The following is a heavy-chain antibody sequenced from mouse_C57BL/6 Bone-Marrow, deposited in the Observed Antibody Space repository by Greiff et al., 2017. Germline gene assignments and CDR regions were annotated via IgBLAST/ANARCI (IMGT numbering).Heavy chain of an antibody. CDR3: ARWDYSNYLEAMDY. Sequence: QVQLQQSGAELARPGASVKLSCKASGYTFTSYGISWVKQRTGQGLEWIGEIYPRSGNTYYNEKFKGKATLTADKSSSTAYMVLRSLTSEDSAVYFCARWDYSNYLEAMDYWGQGTSVTVSS. D-gene: IGHD2-5*01. CDR2: IYPRSGNT. CDR1: GYTFTSYG. J-gene: IGHJ4*01. V-gene: IGHV1-81*01.